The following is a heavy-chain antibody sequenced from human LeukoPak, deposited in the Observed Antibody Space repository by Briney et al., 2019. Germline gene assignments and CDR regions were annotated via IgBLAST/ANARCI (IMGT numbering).Heavy chain of an antibody. CDR1: GFTFSDYY. V-gene: IGHV3-11*01. J-gene: IGHJ5*02. D-gene: IGHD3-10*01. CDR3: ARGRHGDSIRGVWFDP. Sequence: PGGSLRLSCAASGFTFSDYYMSWIRQAPGKGLDWVSYISCSGSIIYYADSVKGPFTISRDNAKTSLYLQMSSLRAEDTAVYYCARGRHGDSIRGVWFDPWGQGTLVTVSS. CDR2: ISCSGSII.